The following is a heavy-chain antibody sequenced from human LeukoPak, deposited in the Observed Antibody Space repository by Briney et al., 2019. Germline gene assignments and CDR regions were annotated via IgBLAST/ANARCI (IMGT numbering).Heavy chain of an antibody. D-gene: IGHD2-15*01. CDR3: ARGYNYCSGGSCYLGYFQH. CDR1: GGSISSYY. Sequence: SETLSLTCTVSGGSISSYYWSWIRQPPGKGLEWIGYIYYSGSTNYNPSLKSRVTISVDTSKNQFSLKLSSVTAADTAVYYCARGYNYCSGGSCYLGYFQHWGQGTLVTVSS. CDR2: IYYSGST. V-gene: IGHV4-59*12. J-gene: IGHJ1*01.